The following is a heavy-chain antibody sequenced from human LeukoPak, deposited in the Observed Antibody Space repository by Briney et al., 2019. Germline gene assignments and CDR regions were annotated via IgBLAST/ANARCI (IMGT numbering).Heavy chain of an antibody. CDR3: ARDRIRAVAGSGYFDY. CDR2: ISKDGGA. D-gene: IGHD6-19*01. V-gene: IGHV3-30*04. J-gene: IGHJ4*02. CDR1: RFMFSDYS. Sequence: GGSLRLSCAAARFMFSDYSMHWVRQAPGKGLEWLAVISKDGGAYYADSVKGRVTISRDNSKNTLYLQMNSLRAEDTAVYYCARDRIRAVAGSGYFDYWGQGTLVTVSS.